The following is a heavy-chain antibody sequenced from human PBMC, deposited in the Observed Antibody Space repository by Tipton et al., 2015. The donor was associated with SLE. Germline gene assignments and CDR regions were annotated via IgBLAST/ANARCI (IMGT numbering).Heavy chain of an antibody. D-gene: IGHD1-26*01. Sequence: LRLSCAASGGSISSYGYSWSWIRQPPGKGLEWIGYIYQSGATYYNPSLNSRVTISVDRSKNQFSLNLSSVTAADTAVYYCSREKIVDTGEKVFDIWGQGTMVTVSS. J-gene: IGHJ3*02. V-gene: IGHV4-30-2*01. CDR2: IYQSGAT. CDR1: GGSISSYGYS. CDR3: SREKIVDTGEKVFDI.